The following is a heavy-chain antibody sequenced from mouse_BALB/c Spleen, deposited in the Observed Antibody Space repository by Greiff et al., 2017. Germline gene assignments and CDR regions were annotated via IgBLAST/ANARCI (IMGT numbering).Heavy chain of an antibody. J-gene: IGHJ4*01. Sequence: DVHLVESGPGLVKPSQSLSLTCSVTGYSITSGYYWNWIRQFPGNKLEWMGYISYDGSNNYNPSLKNRISITRDTSKNQFFLKLNSVTTEDTATYYCAREKRNYAMDYWGQGTSVTVSS. CDR2: ISYDGSN. CDR1: GYSITSGYY. CDR3: AREKRNYAMDY. V-gene: IGHV3-6*02.